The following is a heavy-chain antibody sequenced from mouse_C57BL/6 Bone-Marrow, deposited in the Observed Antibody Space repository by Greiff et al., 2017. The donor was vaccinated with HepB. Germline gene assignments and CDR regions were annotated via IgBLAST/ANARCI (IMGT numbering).Heavy chain of an antibody. J-gene: IGHJ2*01. CDR2: ISYDGSN. D-gene: IGHD2-4*01. CDR3: ARPYYDYDGYYFDY. V-gene: IGHV3-6*01. CDR1: GYSITSGYY. Sequence: EVKVEESGPGLVKPSQSLSLTCSVTGYSITSGYYWNWIRQFPGNKLEWMGYISYDGSNNYNPSLKNRISITRDTSKNQFFLKLNSVTTEDTATYYCARPYYDYDGYYFDYWGQGTTLTVSS.